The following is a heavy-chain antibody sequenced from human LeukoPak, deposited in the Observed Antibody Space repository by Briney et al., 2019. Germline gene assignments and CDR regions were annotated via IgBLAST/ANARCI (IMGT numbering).Heavy chain of an antibody. CDR3: ARARGYSGYDYDY. CDR2: IYYSGST. J-gene: IGHJ4*02. Sequence: ETLSLTFTVSGGSISSYYWSWIRPPPGKGLEWIGYIYYSGSTNYNPSLKSRVTISVDTSKNQFSLKLSSVTAADTAVYYCARARGYSGYDYDYWGQGTLVTVSS. CDR1: GGSISSYY. D-gene: IGHD5-12*01. V-gene: IGHV4-59*01.